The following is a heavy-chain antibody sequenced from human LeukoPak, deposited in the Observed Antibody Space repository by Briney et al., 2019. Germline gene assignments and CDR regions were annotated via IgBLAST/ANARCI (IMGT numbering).Heavy chain of an antibody. CDR3: AKPDYYDSSGYFMGAFDI. CDR2: IRGSGGST. CDR1: GFTFSSYA. D-gene: IGHD3-22*01. J-gene: IGHJ3*02. Sequence: GGSLRLSCAASGFTFSSYAMSWVRQAPGKGLEWVSAIRGSGGSTYYADSVKGRFTISRDNSKNKLYLQMNSLRAEDTAVYYCAKPDYYDSSGYFMGAFDIWGQGTMVTVSS. V-gene: IGHV3-23*01.